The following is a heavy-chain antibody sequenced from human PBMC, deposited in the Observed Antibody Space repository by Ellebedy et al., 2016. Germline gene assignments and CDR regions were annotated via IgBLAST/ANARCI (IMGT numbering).Heavy chain of an antibody. J-gene: IGHJ4*02. CDR3: ARFFGSWSLLLDY. CDR2: IYPADSDT. Sequence: GESLKISXKGSGYTFSNYWIGWVRQMPGKGLEWMGIIYPADSDTRYSPSFQGQVTISADKSISTAYLQWSSLKASDTAMYYCARFFGSWSLLLDYWGQGTLVTVSS. D-gene: IGHD6-13*01. V-gene: IGHV5-51*01. CDR1: GYTFSNYW.